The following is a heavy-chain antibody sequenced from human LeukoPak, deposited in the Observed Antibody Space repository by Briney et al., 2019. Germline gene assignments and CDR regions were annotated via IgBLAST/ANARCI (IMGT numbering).Heavy chain of an antibody. CDR2: ISSTYTK. V-gene: IGHV3-69-1*01. CDR1: GFSFSEFY. CDR3: AKAHRPIYHYGMDV. J-gene: IGHJ6*02. Sequence: GGSLRLSCAASGFSFSEFYMGWIRQAPGKGLEWISYISSTYTKYYADSVKGRFTISRDNAKNSLYLQMNSLRADDTAVYYCAKAHRPIYHYGMDVWGQGTTVTVSS.